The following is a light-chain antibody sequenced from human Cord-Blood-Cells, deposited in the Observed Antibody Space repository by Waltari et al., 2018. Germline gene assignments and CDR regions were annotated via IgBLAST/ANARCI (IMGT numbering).Light chain of an antibody. Sequence: QSALTQPASVSGSPGQSIPISCTGTSTDVGGYNYVPWYQQHPGKAPKLMIYDVSKRPSGVSNRFSGSKSGNTASLTISGLKAEDEADYYCSSYTSSSTLVFGGGTKLTVL. J-gene: IGLJ3*02. V-gene: IGLV2-14*01. CDR2: DVS. CDR3: SSYTSSSTLV. CDR1: STDVGGYNY.